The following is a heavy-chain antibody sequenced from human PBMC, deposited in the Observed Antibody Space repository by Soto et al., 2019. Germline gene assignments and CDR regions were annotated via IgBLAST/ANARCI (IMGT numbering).Heavy chain of an antibody. CDR3: ARADRVGIVATSFDY. J-gene: IGHJ4*02. V-gene: IGHV3-64*04. Sequence: PGGSLRLSCSASGFTFGTYSMHWVRQAPGKGLEYVSGISSNGVSTYYADSVKGRFTISRDNSKNTLYLQMNSLRAEDTAVYYCARADRVGIVATSFDYWGQGTLVTVSS. D-gene: IGHD5-12*01. CDR1: GFTFGTYS. CDR2: ISSNGVST.